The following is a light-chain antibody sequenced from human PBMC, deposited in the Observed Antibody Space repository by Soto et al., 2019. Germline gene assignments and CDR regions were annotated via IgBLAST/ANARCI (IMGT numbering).Light chain of an antibody. J-gene: IGKJ1*01. V-gene: IGKV1-5*03. CDR3: QQYTT. Sequence: DIQMTQSPSTLSASVGDRVTITCRASQSISCWLAWYQQKPGKAPKLLIYKASSLESGVPSRFSGSGSGTEFTLTISSLQPDDFATYYCQQYTTFGQGTKVEIK. CDR1: QSISCW. CDR2: KAS.